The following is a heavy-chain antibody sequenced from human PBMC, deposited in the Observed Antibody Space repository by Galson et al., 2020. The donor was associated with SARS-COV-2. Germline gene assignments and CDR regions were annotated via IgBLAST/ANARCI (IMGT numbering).Heavy chain of an antibody. CDR2: INPKSGGT. J-gene: IGHJ6*01. CDR3: ARLRYYDVLTGYIVDV. D-gene: IGHD3-9*01. V-gene: IGHV1-2*02. CDR1: GYTFTDYY. Sequence: ASVQVSCKASGYTFTDYYIHWLRQATGQGLEWMGWINPKSGGTNYAQKSEGRVTMTRDTSITTAYMELSRLRADDTAVYYCARLRYYDVLTGYIVDVWGQGTMVTVSS.